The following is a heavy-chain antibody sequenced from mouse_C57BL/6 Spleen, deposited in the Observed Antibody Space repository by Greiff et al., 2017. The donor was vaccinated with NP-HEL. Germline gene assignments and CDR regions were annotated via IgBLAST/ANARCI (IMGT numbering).Heavy chain of an antibody. CDR3: ARNVDYYGSSPAWFAY. J-gene: IGHJ3*01. CDR2: INPYNGGT. D-gene: IGHD1-1*01. V-gene: IGHV1-19*01. CDR1: GYTFTDYY. Sequence: VQLQQSGPVLVKPGASVKMSCKASGYTFTDYYMNWVKQSHGKSLEWIGVINPYNGGTSYNQKFKGKATLTVYKSSSTAYMELNSLTSEDSAVYYCARNVDYYGSSPAWFAYWGQGTLVTVSA.